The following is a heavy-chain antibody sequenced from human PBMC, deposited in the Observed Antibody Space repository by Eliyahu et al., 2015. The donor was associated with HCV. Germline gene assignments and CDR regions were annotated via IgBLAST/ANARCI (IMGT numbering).Heavy chain of an antibody. J-gene: IGHJ3*01. CDR1: GFPFSXSW. V-gene: IGHV3-74*01. Sequence: EVQLVEAGGALVQPGGSLRLSCAASGFPFSXSWXHWVRQAPGKGXVWLSRLNSDGSQTDXADSVQGRFTVSRDNARNTVYLQLNNLGVDDTAVYYCARGLATFIRLREYALDVWGQGTMVTVSS. D-gene: IGHD2-2*01. CDR2: LNSDGSQT. CDR3: ARGLATFIRLREYALDV.